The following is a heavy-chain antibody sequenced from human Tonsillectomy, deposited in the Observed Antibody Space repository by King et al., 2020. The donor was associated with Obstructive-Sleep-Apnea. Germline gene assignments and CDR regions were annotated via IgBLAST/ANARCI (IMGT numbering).Heavy chain of an antibody. Sequence: VQLVESGGGLVQPGGSLRLSCAASGFTFRNYAMTWVRQAPGKGLEWVSAISGSGGSTYYADSVKGRFTISRDNSKNTLYLQMNSLGAEDTAVYYCAKDPRSGSGHLYWGQGTLVTVSS. J-gene: IGHJ4*02. CDR1: GFTFRNYA. CDR3: AKDPRSGSGHLY. D-gene: IGHD5-12*01. V-gene: IGHV3-23*04. CDR2: ISGSGGST.